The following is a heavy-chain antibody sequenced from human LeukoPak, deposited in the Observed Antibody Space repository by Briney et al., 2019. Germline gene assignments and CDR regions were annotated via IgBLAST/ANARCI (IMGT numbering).Heavy chain of an antibody. D-gene: IGHD2-2*01. CDR1: GGSISSGSYY. Sequence: SQTLSLTCTVSGGSISSGSYYWSWIRQPAGKGLEWIGRIYTSGSTNYNPSLKSRVTISVDPPQNPFSLKLSSVTATDTAVYYCARAPAIVVVPAANYYYGMDVWGQGTTVTVSS. V-gene: IGHV4-61*02. J-gene: IGHJ6*02. CDR2: IYTSGST. CDR3: ARAPAIVVVPAANYYYGMDV.